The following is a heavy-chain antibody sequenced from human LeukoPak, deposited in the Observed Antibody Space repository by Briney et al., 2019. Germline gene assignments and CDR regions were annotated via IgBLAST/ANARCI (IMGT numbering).Heavy chain of an antibody. D-gene: IGHD5-18*01. J-gene: IGHJ4*02. V-gene: IGHV3-23*01. CDR3: AKDHANTPVATN. CDR1: GFTFSDYA. Sequence: GGSLRLSCAASGFTFSDYAMSWVRQAPGKGLEWLSVISGGSSGSTYYADSVTGRFTVSRDNSKNTVDLQMNNLRVDDTAIYYCAKDHANTPVATNWGQGILVSVSS. CDR2: ISGGSSGST.